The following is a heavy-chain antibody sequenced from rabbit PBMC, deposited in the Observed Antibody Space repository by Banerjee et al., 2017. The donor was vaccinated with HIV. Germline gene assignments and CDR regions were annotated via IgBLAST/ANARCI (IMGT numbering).Heavy chain of an antibody. J-gene: IGHJ4*01. V-gene: IGHV1S45*01. Sequence: QEQLVESGGGLVQPEGSLKLSCTASGFSFSDKAVMCWVRQAPGKGLEWIACINAITGRAVYASWAKGRFTFSKTSSTTVTLQMTSLTAADTATYFCARDLPDIIGWNFAWWGPGTLVTVS. CDR3: ARDLPDIIGWNFAW. CDR2: INAITGRA. D-gene: IGHD1-1*01. CDR1: GFSFSDKAV.